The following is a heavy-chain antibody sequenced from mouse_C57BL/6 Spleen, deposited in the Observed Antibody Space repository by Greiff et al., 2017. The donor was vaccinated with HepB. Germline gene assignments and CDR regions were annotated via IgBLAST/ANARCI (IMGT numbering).Heavy chain of an antibody. V-gene: IGHV5-17*01. CDR2: ISSGSSTI. CDR3: ARGYYGSSYRAWFAY. CDR1: GFTFSDYG. J-gene: IGHJ3*01. D-gene: IGHD1-1*01. Sequence: EVKLVESGGGLVKPGGSLKLSCAASGFTFSDYGMHWVRQAPEKGLEWVAYISSGSSTIYYADTVKGRFTISRDNAKNTLFLQMTSLRSEDTAMYYCARGYYGSSYRAWFAYWGQGTLVTVSA.